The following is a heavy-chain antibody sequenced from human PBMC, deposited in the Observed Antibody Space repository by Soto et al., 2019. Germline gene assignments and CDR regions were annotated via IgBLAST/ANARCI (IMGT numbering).Heavy chain of an antibody. CDR2: ISSSGSTI. J-gene: IGHJ6*02. Sequence: GGSLRLSCAASGFTFSSYEMNWVRQAPGKGLEWVSYISSSGSTIYYADSEKGRFTISRDNAKNSLYLQMNSLRAEDTAVYYCAREGAAIAAAGMSDLYYYYYGMDVWGQGTTVTVSS. CDR3: AREGAAIAAAGMSDLYYYYYGMDV. D-gene: IGHD6-13*01. CDR1: GFTFSSYE. V-gene: IGHV3-48*03.